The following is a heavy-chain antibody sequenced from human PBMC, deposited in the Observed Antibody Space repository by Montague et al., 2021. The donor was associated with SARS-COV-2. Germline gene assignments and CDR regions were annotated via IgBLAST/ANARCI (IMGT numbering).Heavy chain of an antibody. Sequence: SLRLFCAASGFTFSSYWMSWVRQAPGKGLEWVASIKEDGSEKDYVESVKGRFTISRDNAKNSLHLQMNSLRADDTAVYYCARDFAHYTGYVAGYFDYWGQGTLVTVSS. CDR2: IKEDGSEK. J-gene: IGHJ4*02. V-gene: IGHV3-7*05. D-gene: IGHD5-12*01. CDR3: ARDFAHYTGYVAGYFDY. CDR1: GFTFSSYW.